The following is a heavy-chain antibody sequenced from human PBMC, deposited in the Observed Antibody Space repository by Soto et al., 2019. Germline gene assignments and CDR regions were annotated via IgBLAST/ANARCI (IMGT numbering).Heavy chain of an antibody. CDR2: ISHDGRNK. J-gene: IGHJ3*01. D-gene: IGHD2-2*01. Sequence: QVQLVESGGGVVQPGKSVRLSCAASGFIFSNYAMHWVRQAPGKGLEWVADISHDGRNKYHADSVGGRFTISRDNSKNTLYLQMDSLTAEATALYYCAKLPDTILGLSVAHDAFAFWGQGTTVTVSS. CDR1: GFIFSNYA. CDR3: AKLPDTILGLSVAHDAFAF. V-gene: IGHV3-30*18.